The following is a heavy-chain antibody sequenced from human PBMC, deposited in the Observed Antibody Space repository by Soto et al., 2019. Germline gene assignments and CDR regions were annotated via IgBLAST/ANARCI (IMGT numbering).Heavy chain of an antibody. Sequence: SEPLTLTCPVSGGSDSSASNFWRWVREPPGWGLEWIANILYSGSTKYNHALKSIVTPSLSTSKSQFSLRLTSVACAKTAVYYCARGMYNSGWYLDLGGQGRVVT. V-gene: IGHV4-61*01. CDR2: ILYSGST. CDR1: GGSDSSASNF. J-gene: IGHJ5*02. CDR3: ARGMYNSGWYLDL. D-gene: IGHD6-13*01.